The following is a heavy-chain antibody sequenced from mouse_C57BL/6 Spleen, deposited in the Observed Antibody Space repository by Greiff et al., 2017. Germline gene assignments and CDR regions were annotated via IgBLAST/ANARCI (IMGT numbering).Heavy chain of an antibody. J-gene: IGHJ2*01. Sequence: ESGPGLVKPSQSLSLTCSVTGYSITSGYYWNWIRQFPGNKLEWMGYISYDGSNNYNPSLKNRISITRDTSKNQFFLKLNSVTTEDTATYYCASRGSPYFDYWGQGTTLTVSS. CDR2: ISYDGSN. CDR3: ASRGSPYFDY. CDR1: GYSITSGYY. V-gene: IGHV3-6*01.